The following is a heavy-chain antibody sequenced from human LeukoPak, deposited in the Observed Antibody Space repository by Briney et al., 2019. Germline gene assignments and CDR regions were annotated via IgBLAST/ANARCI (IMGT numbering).Heavy chain of an antibody. Sequence: GGSLRLSCAASGFTFSKYWMSWVRQAPGKGLEWVANIKQDGSEKFYVDSVKGRFTISRDNAKNSLYLHMNSLRAEDTAVYYCARDGCSSTSCYIGYFDYWGQGTLVTVSS. CDR2: IKQDGSEK. CDR1: GFTFSKYW. J-gene: IGHJ4*02. V-gene: IGHV3-7*01. D-gene: IGHD2-2*02. CDR3: ARDGCSSTSCYIGYFDY.